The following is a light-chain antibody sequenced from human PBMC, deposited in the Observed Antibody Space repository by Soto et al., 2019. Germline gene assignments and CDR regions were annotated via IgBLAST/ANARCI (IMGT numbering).Light chain of an antibody. CDR1: QTVSNRY. V-gene: IGKV3-20*01. CDR3: QQYGNAPWT. Sequence: ETVLTQSPGTLSLSPGERATLSCRASQTVSNRYVAWYQHKSGQAPRVLIHAASSRTTGIPDRFSGSGSGTEFTLTLSRLEPEDFAVYYCQQYGNAPWTFGQGTKVEI. J-gene: IGKJ1*01. CDR2: AAS.